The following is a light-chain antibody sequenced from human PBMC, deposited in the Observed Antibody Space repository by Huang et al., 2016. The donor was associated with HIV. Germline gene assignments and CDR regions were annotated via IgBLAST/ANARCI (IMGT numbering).Light chain of an antibody. Sequence: EIVMTQSPATLSVFPGERATLSCRASQGVSSNLAWYQQKPGQSPRRLLYGASTRATGIPARFSGSGSGTEFTLTISSLQSEDFAVYYCQQYTNWPRTFGQGTKVEIK. CDR3: QQYTNWPRT. CDR1: QGVSSN. J-gene: IGKJ1*01. CDR2: GAS. V-gene: IGKV3-15*01.